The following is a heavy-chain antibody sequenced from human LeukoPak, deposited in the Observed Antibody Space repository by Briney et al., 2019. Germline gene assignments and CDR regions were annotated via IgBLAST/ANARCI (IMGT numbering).Heavy chain of an antibody. V-gene: IGHV4-4*03. J-gene: IGHJ4*02. CDR3: ARGEEHGSGTVHFDY. D-gene: IGHD3-10*01. CDR2: IYHGGST. CDR1: GGSISSSNW. Sequence: PETLSLTCAVSGGSISSSNWWSWVRQPPGKGLEWIGEIYHGGSTNYNQSLKSLITMSVDKSKNQFSLELSSVTAADTAVYYCARGEEHGSGTVHFDYWGQGTLVTVSS.